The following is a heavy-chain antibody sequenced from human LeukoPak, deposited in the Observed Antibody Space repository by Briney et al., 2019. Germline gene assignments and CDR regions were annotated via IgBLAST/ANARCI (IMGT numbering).Heavy chain of an antibody. V-gene: IGHV4-38-2*01. CDR2: IYHSGST. Sequence: PSETPSLTCAVSGYSISSGYYWGWIRQPPGKGLEWIGSIYHSGSTYYNPSLKSRVTISVDTSKNQFSLKLSSVTAADTAVYYCARITSYDYVWGSYRQDWFDPWGQGTLVTVSS. CDR3: ARITSYDYVWGSYRQDWFDP. J-gene: IGHJ5*02. D-gene: IGHD3-16*02. CDR1: GYSISSGYY.